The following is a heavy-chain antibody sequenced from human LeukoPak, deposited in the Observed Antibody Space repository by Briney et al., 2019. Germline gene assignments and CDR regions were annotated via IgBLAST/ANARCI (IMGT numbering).Heavy chain of an antibody. CDR1: GGSFSGYY. J-gene: IGHJ3*02. CDR3: ARGFPRYCSSTSCYSFGAFDI. Sequence: SETLSLTCAVYGGSFSGYYWSWIRQPPGKGLEWIGEINHSGSTNYNPSLKSRFTISVDTSKNQFPLKLSSVTAADTAVYYCARGFPRYCSSTSCYSFGAFDIWGQGTMVTVSS. D-gene: IGHD2-2*01. CDR2: INHSGST. V-gene: IGHV4-34*01.